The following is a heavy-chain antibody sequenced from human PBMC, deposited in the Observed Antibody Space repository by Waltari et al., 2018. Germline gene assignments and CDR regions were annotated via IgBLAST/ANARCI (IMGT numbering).Heavy chain of an antibody. J-gene: IGHJ6*02. CDR3: ARELFFDWDRGGMDV. CDR1: GYSISSGYY. CDR2: ISSSSSTI. D-gene: IGHD3-9*01. Sequence: QVQLQESGPGLVKPSETLSLTCAVSGYSISSGYYWGWIRQAPGKGLEWVSYISSSSSTIYYADSVKGRFTISRDNAKNSLYLQMNSLRAEDTAVYYCARELFFDWDRGGMDVWGQGTTVTVSS. V-gene: IGHV3-11*04.